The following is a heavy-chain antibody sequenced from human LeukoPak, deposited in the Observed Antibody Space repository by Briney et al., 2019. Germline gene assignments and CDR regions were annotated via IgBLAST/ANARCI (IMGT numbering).Heavy chain of an antibody. Sequence: SQTLSLTCNVSGVSVSDGRYYWTWTRQHPGKCLEWISYKYYSGSAKYNPSLKSRLTIPIDTSKNQFSLHLSSVTAADTATYYCATPYCSSISCLDVFNMWGQGTRVTVSS. CDR2: KYYSGSA. D-gene: IGHD2-2*01. J-gene: IGHJ3*02. V-gene: IGHV4-31*03. CDR3: ATPYCSSISCLDVFNM. CDR1: GVSVSDGRYY.